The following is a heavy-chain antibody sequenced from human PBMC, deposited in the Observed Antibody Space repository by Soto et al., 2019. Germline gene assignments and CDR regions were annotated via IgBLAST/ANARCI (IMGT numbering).Heavy chain of an antibody. J-gene: IGHJ4*02. D-gene: IGHD3-3*01. Sequence: GSLRLSCAASGFTFSSYSMNWVRQAPGKGLEWVSYISSSSSTIYYADSVKGRFTISRDNAKNSLYLQMNSLRAEDTAVYYCARDPYSAIFGVVIRRDFDYWGQGTLVTVPQ. CDR2: ISSSSSTI. CDR3: ARDPYSAIFGVVIRRDFDY. CDR1: GFTFSSYS. V-gene: IGHV3-48*01.